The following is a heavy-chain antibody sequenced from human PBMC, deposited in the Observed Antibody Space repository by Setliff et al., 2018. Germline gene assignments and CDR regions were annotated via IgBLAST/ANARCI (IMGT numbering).Heavy chain of an antibody. D-gene: IGHD1-26*01. CDR1: GYTFTGYY. V-gene: IGHV1-2*02. J-gene: IGHJ4*02. Sequence: ASVKVSCKASGYTFTGYYMHWVRQAPGQGLEWMGWINPNSGGTNYAQKFQGRVTITRDTSIDTAFMELSRLTSDDTAMYYCATEMGLKHLDYWGQGTLVTVSS. CDR2: INPNSGGT. CDR3: ATEMGLKHLDY.